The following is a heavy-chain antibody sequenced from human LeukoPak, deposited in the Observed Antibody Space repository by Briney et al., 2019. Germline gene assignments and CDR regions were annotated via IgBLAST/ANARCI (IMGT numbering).Heavy chain of an antibody. Sequence: ASVKVSCKASGGTCSSYAFSWVRQAPGQELEWMGGIIPIVGTTNYAQMFQGRVTITADESTSTAYMELSSLRSEDTAVYYCARGGYYYDSSGYSHLPDYWGQGTLVTVSA. J-gene: IGHJ4*02. CDR1: GGTCSSYA. D-gene: IGHD3-22*01. CDR2: IIPIVGTT. CDR3: ARGGYYYDSSGYSHLPDY. V-gene: IGHV1-69*13.